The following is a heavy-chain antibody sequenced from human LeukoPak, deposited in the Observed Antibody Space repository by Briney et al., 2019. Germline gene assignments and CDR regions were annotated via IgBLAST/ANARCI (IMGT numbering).Heavy chain of an antibody. CDR3: ARDYTGSSGYYSSYYYYGMDV. CDR2: IWYDGSNK. J-gene: IGHJ6*02. D-gene: IGHD3-22*01. V-gene: IGHV3-33*08. CDR1: GFTFSSYG. Sequence: GGSLRLSCAASGFTFSSYGMHWVRQAPGKGLEWVAVIWYDGSNKYYADSVKGRFTISRDNSKNTLYLQMNSLRAEDTAVYYCARDYTGSSGYYSSYYYYGMDVWGQGTTVTVSS.